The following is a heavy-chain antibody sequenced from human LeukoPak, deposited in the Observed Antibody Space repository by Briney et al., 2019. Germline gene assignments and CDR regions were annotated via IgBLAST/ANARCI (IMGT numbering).Heavy chain of an antibody. CDR3: ARELRGFYFDY. J-gene: IGHJ4*02. V-gene: IGHV4-30-2*01. CDR1: GGSISSGGYS. Sequence: SQTLSLTCAVSGGSISSGGYSWSWIRQPPGKGLEWIGYIYHSGSTYYNPSLKGRVTISVDRSKNQFSLKLSSVTAADTAVYYCARELRGFYFDYWGQGTLVTVSS. CDR2: IYHSGST.